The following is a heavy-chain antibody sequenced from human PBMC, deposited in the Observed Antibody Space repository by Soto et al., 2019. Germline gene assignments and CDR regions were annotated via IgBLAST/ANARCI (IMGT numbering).Heavy chain of an antibody. V-gene: IGHV4-39*01. D-gene: IGHD1-26*01. Sequence: SETLSLTCTVSGGSVSSSSYYWGWARQPPGKGLEWIGSVYYSGSTYYNPSLESRVTISVDKSKNQFSLKLSSVTAADTAVYYCARGSVGAADAFDIWGQGTMVTVSS. CDR1: GGSVSSSSYY. CDR2: VYYSGST. J-gene: IGHJ3*02. CDR3: ARGSVGAADAFDI.